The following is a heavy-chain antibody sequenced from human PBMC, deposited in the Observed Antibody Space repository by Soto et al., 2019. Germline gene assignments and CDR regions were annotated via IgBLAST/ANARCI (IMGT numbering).Heavy chain of an antibody. V-gene: IGHV1-8*01. J-gene: IGHJ4*02. CDR3: AKVSRKGSAIDFDY. CDR2: VNPNNGDT. D-gene: IGHD3-10*01. Sequence: QVQLVQSGAELKKPGASVKVSCKASEYTFSNYDMNWVRQATGQGPEWIGWVNPNNGDTGYAQKFQGRVTLTTDISTTTAYMELTSLRSEDTAIYYCAKVSRKGSAIDFDYLGQGTLITVSS. CDR1: EYTFSNYD.